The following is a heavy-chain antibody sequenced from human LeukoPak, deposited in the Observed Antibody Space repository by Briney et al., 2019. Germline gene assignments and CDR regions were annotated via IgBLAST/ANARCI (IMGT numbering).Heavy chain of an antibody. D-gene: IGHD3-22*01. CDR3: ATPTYYYDSSGYQH. CDR1: GYTFTSYG. CDR2: ISAYNGNT. V-gene: IGHV1-18*01. J-gene: IGHJ1*01. Sequence: ASVKVSCKASGYTFTSYGISWVRRAPGQGLEWMGWISAYNGNTNYAQKLQGRVTMTTDTSTSTAYMELRSLRSDDTAVYYCATPTYYYDSSGYQHWGQGTLVTVSS.